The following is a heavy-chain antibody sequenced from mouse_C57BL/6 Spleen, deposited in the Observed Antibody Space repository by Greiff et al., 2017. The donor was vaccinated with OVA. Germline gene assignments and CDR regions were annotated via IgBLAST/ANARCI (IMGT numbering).Heavy chain of an antibody. V-gene: IGHV5-17*01. J-gene: IGHJ1*03. CDR1: GFTFSDYG. CDR3: ARAVVASRYFDV. Sequence: EVKVVESGGGLVKPGGSLKLSCAASGFTFSDYGMHWVRQAPEKGLEWVAYISSGSSTIYYADTVQGRFTISRDTSSNTPFLQLTSLRSEDAAMYYCARAVVASRYFDVWGTGTTVTVSS. CDR2: ISSGSSTI. D-gene: IGHD1-1*01.